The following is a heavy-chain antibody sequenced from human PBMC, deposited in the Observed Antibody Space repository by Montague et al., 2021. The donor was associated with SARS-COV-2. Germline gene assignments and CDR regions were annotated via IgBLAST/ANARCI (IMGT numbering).Heavy chain of an antibody. J-gene: IGHJ4*02. CDR1: GSSVRSYF. D-gene: IGHD4-17*01. Sequence: SETLSLTCIVSGSSVRSYFWSWIRQPPGKGLEWIGNIYDSGSTNYNPSLKSRVTISVDTSKNQFSLKLSAVTAADTAVYYCVRENTVTTFGGPYYIDSWGQGTLVTVSA. V-gene: IGHV4-59*02. CDR3: VRENTVTTFGGPYYIDS. CDR2: IYDSGST.